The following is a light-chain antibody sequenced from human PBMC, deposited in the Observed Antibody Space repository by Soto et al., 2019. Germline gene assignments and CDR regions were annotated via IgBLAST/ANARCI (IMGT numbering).Light chain of an antibody. V-gene: IGKV3-20*01. Sequence: DNVLTQSPGTLSLPPGERAILSCSASQSVSSSHLAWYQQKPGQAPRLLIYGASSRATGIPDRFSGSGSGTDFSLTISRLEPEDFAVYYCQHYGTSPPALTFGGGTKVEIK. CDR1: QSVSSSH. J-gene: IGKJ4*01. CDR3: QHYGTSPPALT. CDR2: GAS.